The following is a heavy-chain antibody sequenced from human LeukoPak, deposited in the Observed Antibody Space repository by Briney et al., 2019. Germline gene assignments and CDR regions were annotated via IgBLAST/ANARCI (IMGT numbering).Heavy chain of an antibody. V-gene: IGHV3-21*01. CDR3: ARDRGGAAAATFDY. CDR1: GFTFSSYS. CDR2: ISSSSSYI. Sequence: GGSLRLSCAASGFTFSSYSMNWVRQAPGKGLEWVSSISSSSSYIYYADSVKGRFTISRDNAKNSLYLQMNSLRAEDTAVYYCARDRGGAAAATFDYWGQGTLVTVSS. D-gene: IGHD6-13*01. J-gene: IGHJ4*02.